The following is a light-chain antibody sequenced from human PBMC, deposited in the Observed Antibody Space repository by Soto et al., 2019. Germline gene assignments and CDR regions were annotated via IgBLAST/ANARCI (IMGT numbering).Light chain of an antibody. CDR3: RSYAGSNNFVV. Sequence: QSALTQPPSASGSPGQSVTISCTGTSSDVGGYNYVSWYQQHPGKAPKLMIYEVSKRPSGVPDRFSGSKSGHTASMTVSGRQAEEEADYYCRSYAGSNNFVVFGGGIKLTVL. CDR2: EVS. V-gene: IGLV2-8*01. J-gene: IGLJ2*01. CDR1: SSDVGGYNY.